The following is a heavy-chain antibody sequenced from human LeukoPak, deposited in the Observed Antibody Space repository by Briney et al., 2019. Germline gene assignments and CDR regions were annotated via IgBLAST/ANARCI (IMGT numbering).Heavy chain of an antibody. CDR3: ASLKGLFDYFDC. CDR1: GFIVSNNY. J-gene: IGHJ4*02. V-gene: IGHV3-53*01. D-gene: IGHD3-22*01. Sequence: GGSLRLSRVASGFIVSNNYMSWVRQAPGKGLEWVSVLYNAGSTYYADSVKGRFTISRDNSKNTLYLQMYSLRAEDTAVYYCASLKGLFDYFDCWGQGILVTVYS. CDR2: LYNAGST.